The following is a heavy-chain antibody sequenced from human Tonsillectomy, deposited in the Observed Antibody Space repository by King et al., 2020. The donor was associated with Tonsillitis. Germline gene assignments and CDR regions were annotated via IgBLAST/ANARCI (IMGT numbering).Heavy chain of an antibody. Sequence: VQLVESGGGVVQPGRSLRLSCAASGFIFSNSGMHWVRQPPGKGLEWVAVIWHDGSNTFYAESVKGRFTISRDNSKNTLYLQMNSPRGEDTAMYYCATGLPQYDFWSAYYTGDYWGQGTLVAVSS. D-gene: IGHD3-3*01. J-gene: IGHJ4*02. CDR2: IWHDGSNT. V-gene: IGHV3-33*01. CDR3: ATGLPQYDFWSAYYTGDY. CDR1: GFIFSNSG.